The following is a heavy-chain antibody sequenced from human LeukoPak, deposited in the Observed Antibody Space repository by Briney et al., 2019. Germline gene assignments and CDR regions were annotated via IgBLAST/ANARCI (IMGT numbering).Heavy chain of an antibody. V-gene: IGHV1-69*05. D-gene: IGHD3-3*01. J-gene: IGHJ6*03. CDR1: GGTFSSYA. Sequence: SVKVSCKASGGTFSSYAISWVRQAPGQGLEWMGRIIPIFGTANYAQKFQGRVTITTDESTSTAYMELSSLRSEDTAVYYCARAPRGRSWSGYYTYYYYYMDVWGKGTTVAVSS. CDR2: IIPIFGTA. CDR3: ARAPRGRSWSGYYTYYYYYMDV.